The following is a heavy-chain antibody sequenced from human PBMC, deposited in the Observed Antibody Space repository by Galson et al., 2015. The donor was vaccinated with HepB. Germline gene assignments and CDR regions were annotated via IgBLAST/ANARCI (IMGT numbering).Heavy chain of an antibody. J-gene: IGHJ4*02. Sequence: SLKLSCAASGFTFSDYSMSWVRQAPGKGLEWVAYIISSRSTIYYAESVKGRFTVSRDNAKNSVYMQMNSLRGEDTALYYCARDSSARGDYWGQGTLVTVSS. CDR1: GFTFSDYS. V-gene: IGHV3-48*01. CDR2: IISSRSTI. CDR3: ARDSSARGDY. D-gene: IGHD6-6*01.